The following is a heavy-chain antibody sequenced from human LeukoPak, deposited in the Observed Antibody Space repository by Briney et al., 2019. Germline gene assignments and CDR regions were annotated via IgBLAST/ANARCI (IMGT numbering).Heavy chain of an antibody. CDR3: ARDQKGYGSGTYYSV. J-gene: IGHJ4*02. CDR2: INPSGGST. V-gene: IGHV1-46*01. CDR1: GYTFTSYY. D-gene: IGHD3-10*01. Sequence: VASVKVSCKASGYTFTSYYMHWVRQAPGQGLEWMGIINPSGGSTSYAQKFQGRVTMTRDTSRSTVYMELSSLRSEDTAVYYCARDQKGYGSGTYYSVWGQGTLVTVSS.